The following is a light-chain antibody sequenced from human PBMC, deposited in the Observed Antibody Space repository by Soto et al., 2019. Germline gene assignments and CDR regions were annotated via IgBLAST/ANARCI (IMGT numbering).Light chain of an antibody. J-gene: IGKJ5*01. CDR2: AAS. CDR1: QSISSY. Sequence: DIQMTQSPSSLSASVGDRVTITFRASQSISSYLNWYQQKPGKAPKLLIYAASSLQSGVPSRFSGGGSGTDFTLTISSLQPEDFATYYCQQSYSTPITFGQGTRLEIK. V-gene: IGKV1-39*01. CDR3: QQSYSTPIT.